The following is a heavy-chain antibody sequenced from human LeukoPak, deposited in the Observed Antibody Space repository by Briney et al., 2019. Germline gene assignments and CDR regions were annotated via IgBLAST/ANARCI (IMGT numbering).Heavy chain of an antibody. J-gene: IGHJ4*02. Sequence: SGGSLRLSCEVSGFALSSFWMHWVRQAPGEGLVWVSCIKSDGSITDYADSVKGRFTIFRDNAKNTLYLQMSSLRVEDTAVYYCARQFDYWGQGTLVTVSS. V-gene: IGHV3-74*01. CDR2: IKSDGSIT. CDR1: GFALSSFW. CDR3: ARQFDY.